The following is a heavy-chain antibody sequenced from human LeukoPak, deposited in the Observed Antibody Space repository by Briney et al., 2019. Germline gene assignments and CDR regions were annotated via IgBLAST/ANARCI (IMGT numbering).Heavy chain of an antibody. CDR2: ISGSGGST. CDR3: AKDIVATKIAAFDI. CDR1: GFTFSSYG. J-gene: IGHJ3*02. Sequence: GGSLRLSCAASGFTFSSYGMHWVRQAPGKGLEWVSAISGSGGSTYYADSVKGRFTISRDNSKNTLYLQMNSLRAEDTAVYYCAKDIVATKIAAFDIWGQGTMVTVSS. V-gene: IGHV3-23*01. D-gene: IGHD5-12*01.